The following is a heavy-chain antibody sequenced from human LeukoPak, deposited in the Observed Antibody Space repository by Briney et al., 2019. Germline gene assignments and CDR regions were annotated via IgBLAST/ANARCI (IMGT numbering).Heavy chain of an antibody. J-gene: IGHJ4*02. CDR2: IWYDGSNK. D-gene: IGHD4-23*01. V-gene: IGHV3-33*01. Sequence: RRSLRLSCAASGVTFSSYGMHWVRQAPGKGLGWVGVIWYDGSNKYYADSVNGRFTISRDNSKNTLYLQMNSLRAEDTAVYYCARDSLKTVVIDYWGQGTLVTVSS. CDR3: ARDSLKTVVIDY. CDR1: GVTFSSYG.